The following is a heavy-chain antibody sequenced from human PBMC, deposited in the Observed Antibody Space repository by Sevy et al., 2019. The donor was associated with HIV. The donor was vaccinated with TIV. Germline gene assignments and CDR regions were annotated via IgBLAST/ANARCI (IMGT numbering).Heavy chain of an antibody. CDR2: ISGSGGST. J-gene: IGHJ4*02. CDR3: ARGLRVLFDY. Sequence: GESLKISCAASGFTVSSNYMSWVRQAPGKGLEWVSAISGSGGSTYYADSVKGRFTISRDNSKNTLYLQMNSLRAEDTAVYYCARGLRVLFDYWGQGTLVTVSS. CDR1: GFTVSSNY. V-gene: IGHV3-23*01.